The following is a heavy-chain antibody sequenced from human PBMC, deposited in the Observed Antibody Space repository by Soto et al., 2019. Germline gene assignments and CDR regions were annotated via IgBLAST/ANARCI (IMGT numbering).Heavy chain of an antibody. Sequence: QVHLVQSGAEVKKPGSSVKVSRKASGGTFSSYPINWVRQAPGQGLEWMGGVIPFFGTTHSARKFQGRLTITADESTSTTYMELSSLRSEDTAVYYCASRPVMEVAQYGNWFDPWGQGTLVTVSS. CDR1: GGTFSSYP. CDR3: ASRPVMEVAQYGNWFDP. J-gene: IGHJ5*02. D-gene: IGHD2-15*01. CDR2: VIPFFGTT. V-gene: IGHV1-69*01.